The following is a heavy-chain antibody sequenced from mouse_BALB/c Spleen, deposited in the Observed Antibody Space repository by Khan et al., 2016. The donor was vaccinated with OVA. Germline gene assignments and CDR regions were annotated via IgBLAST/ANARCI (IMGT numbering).Heavy chain of an antibody. CDR2: ISTGGHYT. V-gene: IGHV5-9-3*01. CDR1: GFTFSSFA. CDR3: ARSFVDEYAIDY. Sequence: EVQLLESGGGVVKPGGSLKLSCSVSGFTFSSFAMSWVRQPPAKRLEWVATISTGGHYTFYPDSVKGRFSISRDNARNTLYLQMSSLRSEDTAMYYCARSFVDEYAIDYWGQGTSVTVSS. J-gene: IGHJ4*01.